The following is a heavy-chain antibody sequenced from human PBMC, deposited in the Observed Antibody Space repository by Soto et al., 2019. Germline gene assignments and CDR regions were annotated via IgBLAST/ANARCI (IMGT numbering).Heavy chain of an antibody. Sequence: WTWIRQAPGKGLEWIGESNPSGGTNYTSSLKSRVTISVDTSKNQFSLILYSVTAADTAVYYCARDRQYYHFWGGYENEGPYGMDVGGQGTTVTVSS. CDR3: ARDRQYYHFWGGYENEGPYGMDV. J-gene: IGHJ6*02. D-gene: IGHD3-3*02. CDR2: SNPSGGT. V-gene: IGHV4-34*01.